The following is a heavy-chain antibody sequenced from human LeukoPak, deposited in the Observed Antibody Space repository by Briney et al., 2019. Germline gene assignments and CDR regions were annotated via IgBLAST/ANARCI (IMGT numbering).Heavy chain of an antibody. V-gene: IGHV4-38-2*02. CDR3: ARGVSDTAMVTANWFDP. CDR1: GYSIGSAYY. D-gene: IGHD5-18*01. J-gene: IGHJ5*02. CDR2: IYHSGST. Sequence: SETLSLTCTVSGYSIGSAYYWGWIRQPPGKGLEWIGSIYHSGSTYYNPSLKSRVTISVDTSKNQFSLKLSSVTAADTAVYYCARGVSDTAMVTANWFDPWGQGTLVTVSS.